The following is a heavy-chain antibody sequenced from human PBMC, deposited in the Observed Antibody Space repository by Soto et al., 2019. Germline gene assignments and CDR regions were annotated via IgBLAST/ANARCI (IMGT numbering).Heavy chain of an antibody. D-gene: IGHD3-3*01. CDR3: ARDMYYDFWSGIFDY. CDR1: GYTFTSYA. CDR2: INAGNGNT. Sequence: ASVKVSCKASGYTFTSYAMHWVRQAPGQRLEWMGWINAGNGNTKYSQKFQGRVTITRDTSASTAYMEQSSLRSEDTALYYFARDMYYDFWSGIFDYWGQGTLVTVSS. J-gene: IGHJ4*02. V-gene: IGHV1-3*01.